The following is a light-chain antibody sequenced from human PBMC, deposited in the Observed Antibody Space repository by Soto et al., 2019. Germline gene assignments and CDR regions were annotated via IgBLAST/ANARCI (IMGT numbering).Light chain of an antibody. CDR3: QQRSNWAIT. CDR2: AAS. J-gene: IGKJ5*01. Sequence: DIQMTQSPSSVSASVGDRVTITCRASQGISSWLAWYQQKPGKAPKLLIYAASSRATGIPARFSGSGSGTDFTLTISSLEPEDFAVYYCQQRSNWAITFGQGTRLEIK. CDR1: QGISSW. V-gene: IGKV1-12*01.